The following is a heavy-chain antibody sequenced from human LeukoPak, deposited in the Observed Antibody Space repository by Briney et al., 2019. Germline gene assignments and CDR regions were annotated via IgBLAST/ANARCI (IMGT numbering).Heavy chain of an antibody. CDR2: IYSGGSA. V-gene: IGHV3-66*01. CDR1: GFTVSSNY. J-gene: IGHJ2*01. CDR3: ARGVEMATLRGWYFDL. D-gene: IGHD5-24*01. Sequence: KPGGSLRLSCAASGFTVSSNYMSWVRQAPGKGLEWVSVIYSGGSAYYADSVKGRFTISRDNSKNTLYLQMNSLRAEDTAVYYCARGVEMATLRGWYFDLWGRGTLVTVSS.